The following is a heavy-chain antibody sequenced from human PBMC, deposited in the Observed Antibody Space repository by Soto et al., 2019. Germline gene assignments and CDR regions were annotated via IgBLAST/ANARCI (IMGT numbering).Heavy chain of an antibody. Sequence: CTVSGGSIGSGDYYWSWIRQPPGKGLEWIGYIYYSGSTYYNPSLKSRVTISVDTSKNQFSLKLSSVTAADTAVYYCAREEGRVLRFRWGQGTLVTVSS. CDR2: IYYSGST. J-gene: IGHJ4*02. V-gene: IGHV4-30-4*01. CDR3: AREEGRVLRFR. CDR1: GGSIGSGDYY. D-gene: IGHD3-3*01.